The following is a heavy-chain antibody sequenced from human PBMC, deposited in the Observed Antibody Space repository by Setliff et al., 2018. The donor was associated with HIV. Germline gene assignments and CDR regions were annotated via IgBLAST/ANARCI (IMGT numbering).Heavy chain of an antibody. D-gene: IGHD6-19*01. CDR1: GMSVSGYY. J-gene: IGHJ4*02. CDR3: ARVGWSDGASHIVY. Sequence: SETLSLTCRVSGMSVSGYYWSWIRQSPGKGLEWIGYIYHTGTTSYNPSLKSRVTIQIDRSNNHFSLNLRSVTPADTAVYYCARVGWSDGASHIVYWGQGALVTVSS. CDR2: IYHTGTT. V-gene: IGHV4-59*02.